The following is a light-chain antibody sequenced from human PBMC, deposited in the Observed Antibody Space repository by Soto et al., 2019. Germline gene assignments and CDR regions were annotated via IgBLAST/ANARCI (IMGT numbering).Light chain of an antibody. Sequence: EIVLRQSPGTLSLSPGDRATLSCRASESLSSSYLAWYQVKPGQAPSLLIYAASYRATDIPHRFSGSGSGTDFTLTISRLESEDFAVYFCHQHGSSSWTFGQGTRVEI. CDR2: AAS. CDR1: ESLSSSY. V-gene: IGKV3-20*01. CDR3: HQHGSSSWT. J-gene: IGKJ1*01.